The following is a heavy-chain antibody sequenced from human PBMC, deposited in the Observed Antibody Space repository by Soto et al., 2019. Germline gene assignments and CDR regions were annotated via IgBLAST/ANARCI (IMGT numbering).Heavy chain of an antibody. Sequence: ASVKVSCKASGCTFTSYGISWVRQAPGQGLEWMGWISAYNGNTNYAQKLQGRVTMTTDTSTSTAYMELRSLRSDDTAVYYCARVAMIVDWFDPWGQGTLVTVSS. CDR2: ISAYNGNT. J-gene: IGHJ5*02. D-gene: IGHD3-22*01. V-gene: IGHV1-18*01. CDR1: GCTFTSYG. CDR3: ARVAMIVDWFDP.